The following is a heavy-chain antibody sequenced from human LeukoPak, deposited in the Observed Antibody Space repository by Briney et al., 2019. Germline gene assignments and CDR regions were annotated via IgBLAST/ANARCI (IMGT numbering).Heavy chain of an antibody. CDR1: GFSFIGSP. V-gene: IGHV3-73*01. J-gene: IGHJ3*02. D-gene: IGHD1-26*01. CDR3: TRVNPSSDSYYDAFDI. Sequence: PGGSLRLSCAASGFSFIGSPMHWVRQPSGKGLEWVGRVRSKDNNYATTYTASVKGRFTISRDESKNTADQQMNSLEIEDTAVYYCTRVNPSSDSYYDAFDIWGQGTLVTVSS. CDR2: VRSKDNNYAT.